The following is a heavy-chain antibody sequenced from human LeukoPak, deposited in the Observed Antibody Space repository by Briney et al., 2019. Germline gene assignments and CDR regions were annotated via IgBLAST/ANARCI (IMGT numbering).Heavy chain of an antibody. V-gene: IGHV4-39*07. CDR1: GGSISSSSYY. CDR2: INHSGST. CDR3: AREVPAAINWFDP. Sequence: SETLSLTCTVSGGSISSSSYYWGWIRQPPGKGLEWIGEINHSGSTNYNPSLKSRVTISVDTSKNQFSLKLSSVTAADTAVYYCAREVPAAINWFDPWGQGTLVTVSS. D-gene: IGHD2-2*01. J-gene: IGHJ5*02.